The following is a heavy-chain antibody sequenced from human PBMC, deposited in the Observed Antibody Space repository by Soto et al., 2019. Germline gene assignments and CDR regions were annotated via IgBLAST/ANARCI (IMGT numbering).Heavy chain of an antibody. CDR3: ARGLKSSIALDY. V-gene: IGHV1-18*01. J-gene: IGHJ4*02. CDR2: ISAYNGNT. D-gene: IGHD6-6*01. Sequence: RQAPGQGLEWMGWISAYNGNTNYAQKLQGRVTMTTDTSTSTAYMELRSLRSDDTAVYYCARGLKSSIALDYWGQGTLVTVSS.